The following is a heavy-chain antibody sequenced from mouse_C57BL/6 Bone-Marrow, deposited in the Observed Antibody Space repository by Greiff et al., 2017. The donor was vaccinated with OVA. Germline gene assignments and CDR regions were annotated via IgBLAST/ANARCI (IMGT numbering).Heavy chain of an antibody. CDR1: GYTFTSYT. V-gene: IGHV1-4*01. CDR3: ARDRFDY. Sequence: VKLQESGAELARPGASVKMSCKASGYTFTSYTMHWVKQRPGQGLEWIGYTNPSSGYTKYNQKFKDKATLTADKSSSTAYMQLSSLTSEDSAVYYCARDRFDYWGQGTTLTVSS. J-gene: IGHJ2*01. CDR2: TNPSSGYT.